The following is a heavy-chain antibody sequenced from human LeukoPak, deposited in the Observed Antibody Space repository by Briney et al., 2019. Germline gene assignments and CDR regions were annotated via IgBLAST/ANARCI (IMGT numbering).Heavy chain of an antibody. J-gene: IGHJ4*02. CDR1: GYTFTSYG. CDR2: ISAYNGNT. Sequence: GASVKVSCKASGYTFTSYGISWVRQAPGQGLEWMGAISAYNGNTNYAQKLQGRVTMTTDTSTSTAYMELRSLRSDDTAVYYCAQSYYYDSSGSFDYWGQGTLVTVSS. D-gene: IGHD3-22*01. V-gene: IGHV1-18*01. CDR3: AQSYYYDSSGSFDY.